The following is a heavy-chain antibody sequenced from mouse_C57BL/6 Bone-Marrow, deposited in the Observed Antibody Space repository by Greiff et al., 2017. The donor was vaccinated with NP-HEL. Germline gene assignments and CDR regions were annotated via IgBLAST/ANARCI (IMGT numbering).Heavy chain of an antibody. V-gene: IGHV2-2*01. CDR1: GFSLTSYG. CDR2: IWSGGST. J-gene: IGHJ3*01. Sequence: QVQLQQSGPGLVQPSQSLSITCTVSGFSLTSYGVHWVRQSPGKGLEWLGVIWSGGSTDYNAAFISRLSISKDNSKSQVFFKMNSLQADDTAIYYCARNPHYGSSPAWFAYWGQGTLVTVSA. CDR3: ARNPHYGSSPAWFAY. D-gene: IGHD1-1*01.